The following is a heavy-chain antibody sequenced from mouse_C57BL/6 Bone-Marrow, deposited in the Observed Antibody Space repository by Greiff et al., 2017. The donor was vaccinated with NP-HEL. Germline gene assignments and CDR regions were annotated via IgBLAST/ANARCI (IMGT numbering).Heavy chain of an antibody. CDR2: IYPGDGDT. J-gene: IGHJ2*01. CDR3: ARDYCSSSHFDY. V-gene: IGHV1-80*01. D-gene: IGHD1-1*01. CDR1: GYAFSSYW. Sequence: VQLQQSGAELVKPGASVKISCKASGYAFSSYWMNWVKQRPGKGLEWIGQIYPGDGDTNYNGKFKGKATLTADKSSSTAYMQLSSLTSEDSAVYFCARDYCSSSHFDYGGQGTTLTVSS.